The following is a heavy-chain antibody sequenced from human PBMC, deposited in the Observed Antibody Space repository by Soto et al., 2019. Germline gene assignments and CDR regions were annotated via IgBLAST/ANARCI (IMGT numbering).Heavy chain of an antibody. CDR3: AISTSYGSGSSADYYYGMDV. D-gene: IGHD3-10*01. V-gene: IGHV5-10-1*01. J-gene: IGHJ6*02. Sequence: GESLKISCKGSGYSFTSYWISWVRQMPGKGLEWMGRIDPSDSYTNYSPSFQGHVTISADKSISTAYLQWSSLKASDTAMYYCAISTSYGSGSSADYYYGMDVWGQGTTVTVSS. CDR2: IDPSDSYT. CDR1: GYSFTSYW.